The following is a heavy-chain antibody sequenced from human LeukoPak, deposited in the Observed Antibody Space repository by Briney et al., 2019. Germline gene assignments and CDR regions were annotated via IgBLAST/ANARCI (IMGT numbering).Heavy chain of an antibody. Sequence: EASVKVSCKASGDTFISYGISWVRQAPGQGLEWMGWITIYNSNTDYAQKFQGRVTMTTDTSTSTAYMELRSLRSDDTAVYYCARDAYDILTGSARNFDYWGQGTLVTVSS. D-gene: IGHD3-9*01. CDR2: ITIYNSNT. CDR3: ARDAYDILTGSARNFDY. J-gene: IGHJ4*02. CDR1: GDTFISYG. V-gene: IGHV1-18*01.